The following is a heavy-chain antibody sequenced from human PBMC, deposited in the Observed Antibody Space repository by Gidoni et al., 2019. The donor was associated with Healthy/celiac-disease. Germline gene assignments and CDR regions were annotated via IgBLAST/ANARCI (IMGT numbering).Heavy chain of an antibody. V-gene: IGHV3-7*01. CDR1: GFTLSSHW. J-gene: IGHJ6*02. CDR3: ARDEAEYDFWSGYYIGLSGYYYYGMDV. CDR2: IQQDGSEK. D-gene: IGHD3-3*01. Sequence: EVQLVESGGGFVQPGGSLRLSCAASGFTLSSHWMSWVRQVPGKGLEGVANIQQDGSEKYYVDSVKGRFTISRDNAKNSLYLQMNSLRAEDTAVYYCARDEAEYDFWSGYYIGLSGYYYYGMDVWGQGTTVTVSS.